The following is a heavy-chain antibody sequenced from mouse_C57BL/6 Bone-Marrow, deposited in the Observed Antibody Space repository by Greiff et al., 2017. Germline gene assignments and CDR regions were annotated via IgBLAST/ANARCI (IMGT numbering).Heavy chain of an antibody. CDR1: GYTFTSYW. Sequence: VQLQQPGAELVKPGASVKMSCKASGYTFTSYWITWVKQRPGQGLEWLGDIYPGSGSTNYNEKFKSKATLTVDTSSSTAYMQLSSLTSEDSAVYYCARGTAFYAMDYWGQGTSVTVSS. CDR2: IYPGSGST. V-gene: IGHV1-55*01. D-gene: IGHD3-3*01. J-gene: IGHJ4*01. CDR3: ARGTAFYAMDY.